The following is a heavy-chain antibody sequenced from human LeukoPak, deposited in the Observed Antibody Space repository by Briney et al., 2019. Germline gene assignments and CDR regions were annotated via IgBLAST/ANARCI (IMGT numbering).Heavy chain of an antibody. CDR3: ARAVPYYDFWSGYSEYYFDY. V-gene: IGHV4-59*01. D-gene: IGHD3-3*01. CDR2: IYYSGST. Sequence: PSETLSLTCTVSGGSISSYYWSWIRQPPGKGLEWIGYIYYSGSTNNDPSLKSRVTISIDTSKNQFSLNLSAVTAADTAVYYCARAVPYYDFWSGYSEYYFDYWGQGTLVTVSS. CDR1: GGSISSYY. J-gene: IGHJ4*02.